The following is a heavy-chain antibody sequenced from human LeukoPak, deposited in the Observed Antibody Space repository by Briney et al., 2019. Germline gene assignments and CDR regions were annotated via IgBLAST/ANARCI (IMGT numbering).Heavy chain of an antibody. Sequence: GASVKVSCKASGYTFAHYAMHWVRQAPGQRLEWLGWINAGNGNTKYSQKFQGRVTITRDASASTAYMELRSLRSDDTAVYYCARDKPRFRIYDILTGPDPNYGMDVWGQGTTVTVSS. CDR3: ARDKPRFRIYDILTGPDPNYGMDV. CDR2: INAGNGNT. V-gene: IGHV1-3*01. CDR1: GYTFAHYA. D-gene: IGHD3-9*01. J-gene: IGHJ6*02.